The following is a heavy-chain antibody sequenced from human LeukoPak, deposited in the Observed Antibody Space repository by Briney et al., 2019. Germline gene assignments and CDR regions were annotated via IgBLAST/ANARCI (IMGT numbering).Heavy chain of an antibody. CDR3: ARRKEVQTTFDY. CDR1: GFTFSRHW. Sequence: GGSLRLSCAASGFTFSRHWMDWVRQAPGKGLEWVANIKEDGSVKQYVDSVKGRFTISRDNAKNSLDLQMNSLRDEDTAVYYCARRKEVQTTFDYWGQGTLVTVSS. J-gene: IGHJ4*02. D-gene: IGHD4/OR15-4a*01. V-gene: IGHV3-7*01. CDR2: IKEDGSVK.